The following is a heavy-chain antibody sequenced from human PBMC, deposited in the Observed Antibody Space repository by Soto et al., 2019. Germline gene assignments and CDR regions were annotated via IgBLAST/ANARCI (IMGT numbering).Heavy chain of an antibody. CDR1: GGTTSSNLYQ. CDR2: VYYNGNT. D-gene: IGHD1-26*01. CDR3: ARLSGSYNDRYFDN. V-gene: IGHV4-39*01. Sequence: NLSETLSLISNASGGTTSSNLYQRVWIRQPPGKGLEWIGNVYYNGNTYYNASVMSRLTISVDTSNNQFSLKVKSVTAADTAVYFCARLSGSYNDRYFDNWGQGTLVT. J-gene: IGHJ4*02.